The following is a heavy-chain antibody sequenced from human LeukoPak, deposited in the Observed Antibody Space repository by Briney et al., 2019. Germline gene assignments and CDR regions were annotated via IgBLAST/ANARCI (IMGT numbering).Heavy chain of an antibody. CDR1: GSTFSSYW. D-gene: IGHD6-19*01. CDR3: ASGTAVAGTGVDY. V-gene: IGHV3-74*01. CDR2: INSDGSST. J-gene: IGHJ4*02. Sequence: PGGSLRLSCAASGSTFSSYWMHWVRQAPGKGLVWVSRINSDGSSTSYADSVKGRFTISRDDAKNTLYLQMNSLRAEDTAVYYCASGTAVAGTGVDYWGQGTLVTVSS.